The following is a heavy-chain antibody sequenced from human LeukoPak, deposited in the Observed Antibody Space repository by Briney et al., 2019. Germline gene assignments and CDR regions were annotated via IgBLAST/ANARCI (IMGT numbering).Heavy chain of an antibody. D-gene: IGHD6-13*01. Sequence: GASVKVSCKASGGAFSSYAISWVRQAPGQGLEWMGGIISIFGTANYAQKFQGRVTITADESTSTAYMELSSLRSEDTAVYYCARGELGAAAYTYNWFDPWGQGTLVTVSS. CDR1: GGAFSSYA. CDR3: ARGELGAAAYTYNWFDP. V-gene: IGHV1-69*13. CDR2: IISIFGTA. J-gene: IGHJ5*02.